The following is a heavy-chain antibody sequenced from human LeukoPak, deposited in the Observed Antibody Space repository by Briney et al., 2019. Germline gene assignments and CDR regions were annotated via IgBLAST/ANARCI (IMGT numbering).Heavy chain of an antibody. J-gene: IGHJ4*02. V-gene: IGHV3-11*01. CDR1: GFTFSDYY. D-gene: IGHD4-17*01. CDR2: ISSSGSTI. CDR3: ARFRLTVTTYAHLDY. Sequence: GGSLRLSCAASGFTFSDYYMSWIRQAPGKGLEWVSYISSSGSTIDYADSVKGRFTISRDNAKNSLYLQMNSLRAEDTAVYYCARFRLTVTTYAHLDYWGQGTLVTVSS.